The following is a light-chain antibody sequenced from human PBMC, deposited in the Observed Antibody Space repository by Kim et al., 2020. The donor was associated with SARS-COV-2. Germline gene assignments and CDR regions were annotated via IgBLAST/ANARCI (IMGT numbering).Light chain of an antibody. Sequence: GHKVNISCSGSGAAGGNKYVYWYQHLPGTAPRLLIFRNKQRPSAVPYRFSAAKSGASASLAISGLRSEDEADYYCATWDDTLSGWVFGGGTHLTVL. CDR1: GAAGGNKY. V-gene: IGLV1-47*01. CDR2: RNK. CDR3: ATWDDTLSGWV. J-gene: IGLJ3*02.